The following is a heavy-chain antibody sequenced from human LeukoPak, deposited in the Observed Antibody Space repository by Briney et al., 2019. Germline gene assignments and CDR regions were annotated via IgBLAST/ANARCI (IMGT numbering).Heavy chain of an antibody. V-gene: IGHV3-74*01. CDR1: GFTFGSYW. D-gene: IGHD1-14*01. CDR3: TRGGPGGTFDY. CDR2: IHSDGIGL. J-gene: IGHJ4*02. Sequence: GGSLRLSCAASGFTFGSYWMHWVRQAPGKGLVWVAHIHSDGIGLSYADSVKGRFVIPRDHAKNTLTLQMNSLRVEDSAVYFCTRGGPGGTFDYWGQGTLVTVSS.